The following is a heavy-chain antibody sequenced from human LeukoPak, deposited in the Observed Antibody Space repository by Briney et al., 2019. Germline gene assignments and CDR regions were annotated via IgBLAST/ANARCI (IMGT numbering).Heavy chain of an antibody. J-gene: IGHJ6*02. D-gene: IGHD6-13*01. Sequence: PSETLSLTCTVSGSYISSYYWSWIRQPPGKGLEWMGYIYYNGYTNYNPSLKSRVTISIDTSKNQFSLKLSSVTAADTAVYYCARDWGPYSGLGMDVWGQGTTVTVSS. CDR2: IYYNGYT. CDR3: ARDWGPYSGLGMDV. CDR1: GSYISSYY. V-gene: IGHV4-59*01.